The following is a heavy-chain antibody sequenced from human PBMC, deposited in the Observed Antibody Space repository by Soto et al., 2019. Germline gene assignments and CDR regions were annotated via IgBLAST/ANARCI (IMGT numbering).Heavy chain of an antibody. J-gene: IGHJ6*03. CDR1: GFTFRSYA. CDR3: AKDPYERSYYYYYMDV. CDR2: ISGSGGST. D-gene: IGHD5-12*01. V-gene: IGHV3-23*01. Sequence: GGSLRLSCAASGFTFRSYAMSWVRQAPGKGLEWVSAISGSGGSTYYADSVKGRFTISRDTSKDTLFLQMNSLRAEDTAVYYCAKDPYERSYYYYYMDVWGKGTTVTVSS.